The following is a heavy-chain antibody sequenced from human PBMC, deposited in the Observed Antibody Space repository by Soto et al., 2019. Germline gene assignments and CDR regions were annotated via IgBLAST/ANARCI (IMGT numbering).Heavy chain of an antibody. CDR2: ISAYNGNT. J-gene: IGHJ4*02. V-gene: IGHV1-18*01. CDR3: ASFRHIVVVPAAIDFDY. CDR1: GYTFTSYG. Sequence: ASVKVSCKASGYTFTSYGISWVRHAPGQGLEWMGWISAYNGNTNYAQKLQGRVTMTTDTSTSTAYMELRSLRSDDTAVYYCASFRHIVVVPAAIDFDYWGQGTLVTVSS. D-gene: IGHD2-2*02.